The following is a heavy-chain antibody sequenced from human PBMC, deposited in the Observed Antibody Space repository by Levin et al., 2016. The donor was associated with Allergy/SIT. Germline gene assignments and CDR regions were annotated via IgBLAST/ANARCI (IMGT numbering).Heavy chain of an antibody. CDR2: ISYDGSNK. D-gene: IGHD6-19*01. Sequence: GESLKISCAASGFTFSSYAMHWVRQAPGKGLEWVAVISYDGSNKYYADSVKGRFTISRDNSKNTLYLQMNSLRAEDTAVYYCARAAYSSGHNYYFDYWGQGTLVTVSS. V-gene: IGHV3-30-3*01. J-gene: IGHJ4*02. CDR3: ARAAYSSGHNYYFDY. CDR1: GFTFSSYA.